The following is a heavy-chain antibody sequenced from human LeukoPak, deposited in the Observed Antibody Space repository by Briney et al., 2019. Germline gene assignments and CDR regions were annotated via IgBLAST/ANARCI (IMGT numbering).Heavy chain of an antibody. J-gene: IGHJ4*02. D-gene: IGHD3-22*01. V-gene: IGHV3-30*02. CDR1: GFSFSSYG. CDR2: VRYDRSDK. Sequence: GGSLRLSCAASGFSFSSYGMHWVRQAPGKGLEWVAFVRYDRSDKYYTDSVKGRFTISRDNAKNSLYLQMNSLRAEDTAVYYCARADYDSSGYPDYWGQGTLVTVSS. CDR3: ARADYDSSGYPDY.